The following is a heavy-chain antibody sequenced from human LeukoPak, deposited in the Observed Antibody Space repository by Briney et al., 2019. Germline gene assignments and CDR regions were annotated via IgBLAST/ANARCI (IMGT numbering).Heavy chain of an antibody. CDR3: VRELPSAYYMDV. CDR2: IYSGGST. CDR1: GFTVSSNY. J-gene: IGHJ6*03. Sequence: GALRLSCAASGFTVSSNYMSWVRQAPGKGLEWVSVIYSGGSTYYADSVKGRFTISRDNSKNTLSLQMNSLRAEDTAVYYCVRELPSAYYMDVWGKGTTVTVSS. V-gene: IGHV3-53*01. D-gene: IGHD2-2*01.